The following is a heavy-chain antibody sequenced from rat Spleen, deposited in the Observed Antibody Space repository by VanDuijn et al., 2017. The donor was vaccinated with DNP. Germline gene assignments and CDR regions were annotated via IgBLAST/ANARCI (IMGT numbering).Heavy chain of an antibody. V-gene: IGHV2-41*01. Sequence: QVQLKESGPGLVQPSQTLSLTCTVAGFSLTSYNVHWVRQFPGKGLEWRGVIWSTGGTRYNSALKSRLSISRDTFRSQVFVRMNSLQTEDTATYYCARCGYEGHYYVMDAWGQGTSVTVSS. CDR1: GFSLTSYN. D-gene: IGHD1-12*01. CDR2: IWSTGGT. J-gene: IGHJ4*01. CDR3: ARCGYEGHYYVMDA.